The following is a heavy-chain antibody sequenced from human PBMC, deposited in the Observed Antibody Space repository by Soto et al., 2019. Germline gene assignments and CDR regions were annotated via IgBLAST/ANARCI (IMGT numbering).Heavy chain of an antibody. J-gene: IGHJ1*01. D-gene: IGHD6-13*01. CDR3: ARDVVIAAAAVAEYFQH. V-gene: IGHV3-66*01. CDR1: GFTVSSNY. CDR2: IYSGGST. Sequence: EVQLVESGGGLVQPGGSLRLSCAASGFTVSSNYMSWVRQAPGKGLEWVSVIYSGGSTYYADSVKGRFTISRDNSKNTLYLQMNSLRAEDTAVYYCARDVVIAAAAVAEYFQHWGQGTLVTVSS.